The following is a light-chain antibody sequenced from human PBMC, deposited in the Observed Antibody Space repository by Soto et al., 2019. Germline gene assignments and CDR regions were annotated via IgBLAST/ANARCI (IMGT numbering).Light chain of an antibody. CDR1: QSVTSNF. CDR2: GAS. J-gene: IGKJ3*01. Sequence: EIVLTQSPGTLSLSPGERATLSCRASQSVTSNFLAWYQQKPGQAPRLLIYGASSRATAIPDRFSGSGSGTDFTLTISRLEPEDFVVYYCQQYGRSPGLFTFGPGTKVDF. V-gene: IGKV3-20*01. CDR3: QQYGRSPGLFT.